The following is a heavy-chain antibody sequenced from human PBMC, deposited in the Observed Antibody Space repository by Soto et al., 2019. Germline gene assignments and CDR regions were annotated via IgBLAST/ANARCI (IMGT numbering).Heavy chain of an antibody. D-gene: IGHD2-21*02. Sequence: GASVKGYCKAAGYSNTRYDSSCVLQETGQGLEWMGWMNPNSGNTGYAQKFQGRVTMTRNTSISTAYMELSSLRSEDTAVYYCARGNVGTGYYYYYYMDVWGKGTTVTVSS. J-gene: IGHJ6*03. CDR1: GYSNTRYD. CDR2: MNPNSGNT. CDR3: ARGNVGTGYYYYYYMDV. V-gene: IGHV1-8*01.